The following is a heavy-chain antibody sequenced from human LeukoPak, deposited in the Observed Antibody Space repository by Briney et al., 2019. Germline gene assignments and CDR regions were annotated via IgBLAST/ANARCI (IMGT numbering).Heavy chain of an antibody. J-gene: IGHJ4*02. V-gene: IGHV2-5*02. Sequence: SGHTLVKPTQTLTLTCTFSGFSLSTGGVGVGWIRQPPGKALEYLALIFWDDDKRYSPSLKTRLTITKDTSKNQVILTMTNVDPVDTGTYYCAHAPEYSSGQGVFFGGQGILVTVSS. D-gene: IGHD6-19*01. CDR2: IFWDDDK. CDR1: GFSLSTGGVG. CDR3: AHAPEYSSGQGVFF.